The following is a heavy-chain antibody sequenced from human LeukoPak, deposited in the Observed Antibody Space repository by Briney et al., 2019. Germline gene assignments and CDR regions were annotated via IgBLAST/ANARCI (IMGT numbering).Heavy chain of an antibody. J-gene: IGHJ4*02. CDR1: GYSISSGYY. D-gene: IGHD6-13*01. Sequence: PSETLSLTCAVSGYSISSGYYWGCIRQPPGKGLEWIGSIYHSGSTYYNPSLKSRVTISVDTSKNQFSLKLSSVTAADPAVYYCVLAAAGTTSDYWGQGTLVTVSS. CDR3: VLAAAGTTSDY. V-gene: IGHV4-38-2*01. CDR2: IYHSGST.